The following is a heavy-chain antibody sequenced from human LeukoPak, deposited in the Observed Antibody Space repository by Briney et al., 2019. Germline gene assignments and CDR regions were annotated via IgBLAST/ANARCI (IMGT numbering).Heavy chain of an antibody. V-gene: IGHV3-23*01. J-gene: IGHJ4*02. CDR3: AKGNYYDSSGYLDY. D-gene: IGHD3-22*01. CDR2: ISGSGGST. CDR1: GFTFSSYA. Sequence: GGSLRLSCAASGFTFSSYAMSWVRQAPGKGLEWVSAISGSGGSTYYADSVKGRFTISRDNSKNTLYLRMNSLRAEDTAVYYCAKGNYYDSSGYLDYWGQGTLVTVSS.